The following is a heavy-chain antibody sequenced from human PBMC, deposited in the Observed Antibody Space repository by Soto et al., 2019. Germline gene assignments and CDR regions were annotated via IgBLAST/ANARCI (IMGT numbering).Heavy chain of an antibody. V-gene: IGHV3-66*01. J-gene: IGHJ4*02. Sequence: GGSLRLSCAASGFTVSSNHMSWVRQAPGKGLEWVSVIYSGGSTYYADSVKGGFTISRDNSKNTLYLQMDSLRAEDTAVYYCARSGPYGDYDYWGQGTLVTVSS. CDR1: GFTVSSNH. D-gene: IGHD4-17*01. CDR3: ARSGPYGDYDY. CDR2: IYSGGST.